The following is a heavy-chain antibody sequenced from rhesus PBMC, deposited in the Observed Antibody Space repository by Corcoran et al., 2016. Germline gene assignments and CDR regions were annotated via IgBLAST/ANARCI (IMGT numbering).Heavy chain of an antibody. CDR2: NRKKKKGGPT. J-gene: IGHJ4*01. CDR3: ARGGYSSGWSPKYYFDY. CDR1: GFTFSDYY. V-gene: IGHV3-116*02. Sequence: EVRLVESGGGLVQPGGSLRLSCAASGFTFSDYYISWFRQAPGKGPGLVGFNRKKKKGGPTEYAASVKGRFNISRDDSKSIASLQMNRLKTEDTAVYYCARGGYSSGWSPKYYFDYWGQGVLVTVS. D-gene: IGHD6S26*01.